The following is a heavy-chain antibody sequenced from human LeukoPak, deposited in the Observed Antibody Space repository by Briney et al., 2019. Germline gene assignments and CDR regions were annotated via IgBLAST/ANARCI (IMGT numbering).Heavy chain of an antibody. Sequence: GASVKVSCKASGYTFTSYGISWVRQAPGQGLEWMGWISAYNGNTNYAQKLQGRVTMTTDTSTSTACMELRSLRSDDTAVYYCARGPVVDYYDSSGYRGWYFDLWGRGTLVTVSS. D-gene: IGHD3-22*01. V-gene: IGHV1-18*01. J-gene: IGHJ2*01. CDR3: ARGPVVDYYDSSGYRGWYFDL. CDR2: ISAYNGNT. CDR1: GYTFTSYG.